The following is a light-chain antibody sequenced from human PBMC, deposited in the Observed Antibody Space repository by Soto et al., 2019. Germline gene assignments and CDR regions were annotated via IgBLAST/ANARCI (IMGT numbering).Light chain of an antibody. V-gene: IGKV3-20*01. CDR2: GAS. CDR3: QQYGSSGT. J-gene: IGKJ1*01. Sequence: IVLTQSPGTLSLSPGARATLSCRASQSVSNNYLAWYQAKPGQAPRLRIYGASNRATGIPDRFRGSGSGTDFTLPIRRLEPEDFAGYYCQQYGSSGTFGQGTKVDI. CDR1: QSVSNNY.